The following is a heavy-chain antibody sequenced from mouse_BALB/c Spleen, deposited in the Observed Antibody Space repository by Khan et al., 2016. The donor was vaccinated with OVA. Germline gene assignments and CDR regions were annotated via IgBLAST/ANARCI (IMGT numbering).Heavy chain of an antibody. CDR2: VTNSGNT. Sequence: EVKLEESGPSLVKPSQTLSLTCSVTGDSITSGFWNWLRKFPGNKFEYMGYVTNSGNTNYNPPLKSRISITRDTSKSQYYLQLNSVTTKDTATYFFAISDCRWTMDYWGQGTSITVS. CDR3: AISDCRWTMDY. D-gene: IGHD2-14*01. V-gene: IGHV3-8*02. CDR1: GDSITSGF. J-gene: IGHJ4*01.